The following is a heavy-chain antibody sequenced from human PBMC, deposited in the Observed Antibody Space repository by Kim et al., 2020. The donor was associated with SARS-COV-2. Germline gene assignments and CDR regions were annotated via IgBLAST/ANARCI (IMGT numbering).Heavy chain of an antibody. CDR3: AKAVWLQFGPDAFDT. CDR2: ISGSGSAT. CDR1: GFTFRSYG. V-gene: IGHV3-23*01. Sequence: GGSLRLSCAASGFTFRSYGMNWVRQTPGKGLEWVSLISGSGSATYFADSVKGRFTISRDNSKNMVYLQMNSLRAEDTAIYYCAKAVWLQFGPDAFDTWGQGTTVTVSA. J-gene: IGHJ3*02. D-gene: IGHD5-12*01.